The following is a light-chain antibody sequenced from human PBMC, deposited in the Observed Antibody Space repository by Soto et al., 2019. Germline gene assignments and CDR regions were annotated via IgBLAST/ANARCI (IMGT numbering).Light chain of an antibody. J-gene: IGKJ3*01. CDR3: QKYNSASFT. CDR1: QGISNY. Sequence: DIQMTQSPSSLSASVGDRVTITCRASQGISNYLAWYQQKPGKVPKLLIYAASTLLSGVPSRFSGSGSGTDFTLTISSLQPEDVASYYCQKYNSASFTFGPGTKVDIK. CDR2: AAS. V-gene: IGKV1-27*01.